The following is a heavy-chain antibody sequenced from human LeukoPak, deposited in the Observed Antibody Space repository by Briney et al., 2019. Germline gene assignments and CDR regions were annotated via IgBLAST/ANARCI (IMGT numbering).Heavy chain of an antibody. V-gene: IGHV4-34*01. CDR3: ARHIAAAGTMPEYFQH. CDR2: INHNGGT. D-gene: IGHD6-13*01. CDR1: GGSFSGYF. Sequence: NPSETLSLTCAVYGGSFSGYFWSWIRQPPGKGLEWIGDINHNGGTNYNPSLKSRVTISVDTSKNQFSLKLSSVTAADTAVYYCARHIAAAGTMPEYFQHWGQGTLVTVSS. J-gene: IGHJ1*01.